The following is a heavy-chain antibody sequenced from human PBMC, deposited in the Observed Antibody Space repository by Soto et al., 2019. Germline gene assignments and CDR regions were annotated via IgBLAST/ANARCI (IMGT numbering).Heavy chain of an antibody. V-gene: IGHV3-23*01. J-gene: IGHJ6*02. CDR2: ISGSGGST. CDR3: AKATMVRDRYYYYGMDV. CDR1: GFTFSSYA. D-gene: IGHD3-10*01. Sequence: EVQLLESGGGLVQPGGSLRLSCAASGFTFSSYAMSWVRQAPGKGLEWVSAISGSGGSTCYADSVKGRFTISRDNSKNTLYLQMNSLRAEDTAVYYCAKATMVRDRYYYYGMDVWGQGTTVTVSS.